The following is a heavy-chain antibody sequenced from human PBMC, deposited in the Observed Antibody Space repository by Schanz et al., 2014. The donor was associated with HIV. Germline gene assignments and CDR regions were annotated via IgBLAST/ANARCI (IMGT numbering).Heavy chain of an antibody. CDR2: ISSTGNTI. Sequence: VQLVETGGDLIQPGGSLRLSCSVSGFSFSDYYMSWIRQAPGKGLEWVSYISSTGNTIYYADSVKGRFTISRDNSKNTLYLQMSSLRVEDTAVYYCAKGRGTYSSGYYDPPDYWGQGTLVTVSS. CDR1: GFSFSDYY. V-gene: IGHV3-11*01. J-gene: IGHJ4*02. CDR3: AKGRGTYSSGYYDPPDY. D-gene: IGHD3-22*01.